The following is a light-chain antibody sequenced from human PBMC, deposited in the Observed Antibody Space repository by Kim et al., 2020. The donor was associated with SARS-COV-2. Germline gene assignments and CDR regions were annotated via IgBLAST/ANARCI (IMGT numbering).Light chain of an antibody. CDR3: HQYNNWPPYS. Sequence: VSPGERATLSCRASQSIGNDLAWYQQKPGQAPRLLIYAASTRATGIPARFSASGSGTQFTLTITTLQSDDFAVYYCHQYNNWPPYSFGQGTKLEI. V-gene: IGKV3-15*01. CDR1: QSIGND. CDR2: AAS. J-gene: IGKJ2*03.